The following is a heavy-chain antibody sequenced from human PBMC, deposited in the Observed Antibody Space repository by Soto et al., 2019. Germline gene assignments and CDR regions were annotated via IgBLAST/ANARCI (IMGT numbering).Heavy chain of an antibody. CDR1: GYTFTSYG. Sequence: QVQLVQSGPEVKKPGASVKVSCKTSGYTFTSYGIAWVRQAPGQGLEWMGWISTSKGDTNYAQKLQGRVNMTTDTSTRRAYMELRSLGSDDTGLYYCATRSPAFDFWGQGTLVTVSS. V-gene: IGHV1-18*01. CDR2: ISTSKGDT. CDR3: ATRSPAFDF. J-gene: IGHJ4*02.